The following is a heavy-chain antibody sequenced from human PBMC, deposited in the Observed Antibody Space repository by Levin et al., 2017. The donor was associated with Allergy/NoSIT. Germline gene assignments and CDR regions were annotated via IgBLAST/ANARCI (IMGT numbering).Heavy chain of an antibody. CDR2: IGISSSYI. V-gene: IGHV3-21*01. J-gene: IGHJ6*04. Sequence: KRGESLKISCAASGFTFSTYSMNWVRQAPGKGLEWVSSIGISSSYIHYADSLKGRFTVSRDNAKNSLYLQMNSLRVEDTAVYYCARETGRTTMFGEVDVWGKGTTVTVSS. CDR1: GFTFSTYS. D-gene: IGHD3-3*01. CDR3: ARETGRTTMFGEVDV.